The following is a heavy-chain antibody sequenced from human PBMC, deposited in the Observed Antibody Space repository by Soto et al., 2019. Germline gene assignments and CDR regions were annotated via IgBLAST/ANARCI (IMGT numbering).Heavy chain of an antibody. CDR2: ISYDGSNK. D-gene: IGHD2-21*02. V-gene: IGHV3-30-3*01. CDR1: GFTFSSYA. CDR3: ARDMGHIVVVTARIDAFDI. J-gene: IGHJ3*02. Sequence: PGGSLRLSCAASGFTFSSYAMHWVRQAPGKGLEWVAVISYDGSNKYYADSVKGRFTISRDNSKNTLYLQMNSLRAEDTAVYYCARDMGHIVVVTARIDAFDIWGQGTMVTVSS.